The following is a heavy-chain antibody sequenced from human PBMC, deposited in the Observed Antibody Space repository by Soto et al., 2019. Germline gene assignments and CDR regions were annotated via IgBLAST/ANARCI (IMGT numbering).Heavy chain of an antibody. J-gene: IGHJ4*02. CDR1: GFTFSTYA. Sequence: EVQLLESGGGLVQPGGSLRLSCAASGFTFSTYAMNWVRQAPGKGLEWVSGISGSGDSTYYADSVKGRFTVPRDNSKNTLYLRMNSLRAEDTAVFYCAKERSSGWSFDYWGQGTLVTVSS. V-gene: IGHV3-23*01. CDR3: AKERSSGWSFDY. D-gene: IGHD6-19*01. CDR2: ISGSGDST.